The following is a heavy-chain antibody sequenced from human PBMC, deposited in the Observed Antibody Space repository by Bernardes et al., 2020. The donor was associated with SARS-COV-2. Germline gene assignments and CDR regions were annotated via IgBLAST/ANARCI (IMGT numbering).Heavy chain of an antibody. CDR1: GYTFTSYY. V-gene: IGHV1-46*01. CDR2: INPSGGST. Sequence: ASVKVSCKASGYTFTSYYMHWVRQAPGQGLEWMGIINPSGGSTSYAQKFQGRVTMTTDTSTSTAYMELRSLRSDDTAVYYCARVRFLEWLSQQPSKAYYYGMDVWGQGTTVTVSS. D-gene: IGHD3-3*01. J-gene: IGHJ6*02. CDR3: ARVRFLEWLSQQPSKAYYYGMDV.